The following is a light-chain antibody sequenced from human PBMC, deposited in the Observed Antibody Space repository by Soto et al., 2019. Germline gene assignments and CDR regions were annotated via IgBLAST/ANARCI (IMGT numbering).Light chain of an antibody. Sequence: QSVLTQPPSVSGSPGQSVTISCTATTTDIDNYDSVSWYQQAPGTAPKLMIYEVTKRPSGVPDRFSGSKSGNTASLTVSGLQTEDEADYYCSSYAGTAYVFGTGTKVTVL. CDR3: SSYAGTAYV. CDR1: TTDIDNYDS. V-gene: IGLV2-8*01. J-gene: IGLJ1*01. CDR2: EVT.